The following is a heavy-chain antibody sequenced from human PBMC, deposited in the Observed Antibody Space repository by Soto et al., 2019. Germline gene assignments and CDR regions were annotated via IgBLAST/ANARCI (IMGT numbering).Heavy chain of an antibody. D-gene: IGHD5-18*01. J-gene: IGHJ4*02. CDR2: IYYDGTT. Sequence: PSETLSLTCTVSVGSISRYYWSWIRQPPGKGLEWIGYIYYDGTTNYSPSLKSRVTISVDTSNNQFSLRLSSVTAADTAVYYCARAGYSYGFGYYYDYWGQGTLVTVSS. CDR3: ARAGYSYGFGYYYDY. V-gene: IGHV4-59*01. CDR1: VGSISRYY.